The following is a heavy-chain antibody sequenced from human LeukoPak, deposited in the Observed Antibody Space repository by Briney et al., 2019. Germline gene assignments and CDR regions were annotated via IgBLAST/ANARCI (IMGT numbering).Heavy chain of an antibody. CDR1: GGSFSGYY. V-gene: IGHV4-34*01. J-gene: IGHJ4*02. D-gene: IGHD6-13*01. CDR2: INHSGST. Sequence: PSETLSLTCAVYGGSFSGYYWSWIRQPPGKGLEWIGEINHSGSTNYTPSLKSRVTISVDTSKNQFSLRLSSVTAADTAVYYCARGQGAAGFDYWGQGTLVTVSS. CDR3: ARGQGAAGFDY.